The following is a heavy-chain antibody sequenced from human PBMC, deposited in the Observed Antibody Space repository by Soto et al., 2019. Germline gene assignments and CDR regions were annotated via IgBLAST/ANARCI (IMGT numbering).Heavy chain of an antibody. Sequence: QVQLQESGPGLVKPSQTLSLTCTVSGGSISSGDYYWSWIRQPPGKGLEWIGDIYYSGSTYYNPSLQSRVTISVDTSKNQFSLKLSSVTAADNAGHYCAGVTYYYDSSGQPFDYWGQGTLVTVSS. CDR2: IYYSGST. D-gene: IGHD3-22*01. J-gene: IGHJ4*02. CDR3: AGVTYYYDSSGQPFDY. CDR1: GGSISSGDYY. V-gene: IGHV4-30-4*01.